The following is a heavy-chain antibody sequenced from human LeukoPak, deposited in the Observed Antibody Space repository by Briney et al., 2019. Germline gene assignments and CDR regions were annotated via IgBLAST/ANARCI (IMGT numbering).Heavy chain of an antibody. V-gene: IGHV3-7*01. CDR2: IKEDGSEK. CDR1: GFTFSRYW. CDR3: ARWGIYIPPYYYYYMDV. J-gene: IGHJ6*03. Sequence: GGSLRLSCAASGFTFSRYWMSWVRQAPGKGLEWVANIKEDGSEKYSVDSVRGRFTVYRDNAEHSLYLQMNSVRAEDTAVYYCARWGIYIPPYYYYYMDVWGRGTTVTVSS. D-gene: IGHD3-16*01.